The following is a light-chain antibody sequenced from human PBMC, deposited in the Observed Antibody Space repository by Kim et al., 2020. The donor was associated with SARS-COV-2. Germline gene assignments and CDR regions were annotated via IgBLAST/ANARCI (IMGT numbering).Light chain of an antibody. J-gene: IGLJ3*02. Sequence: PGKTARITWGGNNIGSKSVHWYQQKPGQAPVLVIYYDSDRPSGIPERFSGSNSGNTATLTISRVEAGDEADYYCQVWDSSSDHWVFGGGTKVTVL. CDR2: YDS. CDR3: QVWDSSSDHWV. CDR1: NIGSKS. V-gene: IGLV3-21*04.